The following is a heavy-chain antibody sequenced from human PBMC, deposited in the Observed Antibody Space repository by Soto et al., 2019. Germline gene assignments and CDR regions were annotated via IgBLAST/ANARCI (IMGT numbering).Heavy chain of an antibody. J-gene: IGHJ4*02. V-gene: IGHV3-48*03. CDR2: ISSSGSTI. D-gene: IGHD2-15*01. Sequence: PGGSLRLSCAASGFTFSSYEMNWVRQAKGKGLEWVSYISSSGSTIYYADSVKGRFTISRDNAKNSLYLQMNSLRAEDTAVYYCARDRLGRFTYCSGGSCQNYFDYWGQGTLLTVSS. CDR3: ARDRLGRFTYCSGGSCQNYFDY. CDR1: GFTFSSYE.